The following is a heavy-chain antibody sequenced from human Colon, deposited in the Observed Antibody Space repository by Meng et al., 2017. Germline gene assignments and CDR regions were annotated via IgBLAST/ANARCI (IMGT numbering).Heavy chain of an antibody. J-gene: IGHJ5*02. Sequence: SETLSLTCTVSGGSISSSSYYWGWIRQPPGKGLEYIGYVYYTGSTYYNPSLKSRVTISVDTSKNQFFLKLSSVTAADTAVYYCARGQALLWFGELSWGQGTLVTVSS. D-gene: IGHD3-10*01. CDR1: GGSISSSSYY. V-gene: IGHV4-61*05. CDR3: ARGQALLWFGELS. CDR2: VYYTGST.